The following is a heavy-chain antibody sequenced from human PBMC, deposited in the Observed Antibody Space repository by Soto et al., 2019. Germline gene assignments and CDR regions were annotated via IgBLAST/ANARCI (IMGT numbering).Heavy chain of an antibody. CDR2: ISGSGGST. V-gene: IGHV3-23*01. J-gene: IGHJ4*02. D-gene: IGHD6-19*01. Sequence: GGSLRLSCAASGFTFSSYAMSWVRQAQGKGLEGVSAISGSGGSTYYADSVKGRFTISRDNSKHTLYLQMNSLRAEDTAVYYCAKERRRAPAVAGPFDYWGEGTLVTVSS. CDR1: GFTFSSYA. CDR3: AKERRRAPAVAGPFDY.